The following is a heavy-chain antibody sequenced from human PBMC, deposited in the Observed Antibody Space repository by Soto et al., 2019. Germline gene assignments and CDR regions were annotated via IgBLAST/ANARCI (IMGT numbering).Heavy chain of an antibody. V-gene: IGHV2-5*01. Sequence: QITLKESGPTLVKPTQTLTLTCTFSGFSLSTSGVGVGWIRQPPGKALEWLALIYWNDDKRYSPSLKSRLTITKDTSKNQVVLTMTNMDPVDTATDYCAHSGRADDCGDYGPALVDYWGQGTLVTVSS. D-gene: IGHD4-17*01. CDR3: AHSGRADDCGDYGPALVDY. CDR2: IYWNDDK. J-gene: IGHJ4*02. CDR1: GFSLSTSGVG.